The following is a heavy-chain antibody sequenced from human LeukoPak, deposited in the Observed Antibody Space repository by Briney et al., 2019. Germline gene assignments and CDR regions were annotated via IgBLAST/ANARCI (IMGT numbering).Heavy chain of an antibody. CDR1: GFTFSSYW. Sequence: GGSLRLSCAASGFTFSSYWMSWVRQAPGKGLEWVANIKKDESEKYYVDSVKGRFTISRDNAKNSLYLQMNSLRAEDTAVYYCARDLYRIVVVPHYFDYWGQGTLVTVSS. J-gene: IGHJ4*02. CDR3: ARDLYRIVVVPHYFDY. CDR2: IKKDESEK. V-gene: IGHV3-7*01. D-gene: IGHD3-22*01.